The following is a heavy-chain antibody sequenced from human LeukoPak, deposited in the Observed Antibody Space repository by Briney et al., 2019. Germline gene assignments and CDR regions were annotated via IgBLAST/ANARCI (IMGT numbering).Heavy chain of an antibody. J-gene: IGHJ4*02. Sequence: PGTSLRLSCTVSGFTVSSNSMSWVRQAPGKGLEWVSFIYTTGNTHNSDSVKGRFTISRDSSKNTLYLQMNSLRAEDTAVYYCARRAGDYSHPYDYWGQGTLVTVSS. CDR2: IYTTGNT. V-gene: IGHV3-53*01. CDR3: ARRAGDYSHPYDY. CDR1: GFTVSSNS. D-gene: IGHD3-22*01.